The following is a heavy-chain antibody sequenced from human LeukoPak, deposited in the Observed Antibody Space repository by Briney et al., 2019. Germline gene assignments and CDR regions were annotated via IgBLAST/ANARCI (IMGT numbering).Heavy chain of an antibody. CDR3: ARASIPATFVDY. CDR2: INQDGSEK. D-gene: IGHD2-15*01. J-gene: IGHJ4*02. V-gene: IGHV3-7*01. Sequence: PVRSLRLSSTASGFTFADYAMSRVRQAPGKRLECVANINQDGSEKDYVASVAGRFTISRDNVKNSLYRQMNSLRVEDTAVYYCARASIPATFVDYWGQGILVTVSS. CDR1: GFTFADYA.